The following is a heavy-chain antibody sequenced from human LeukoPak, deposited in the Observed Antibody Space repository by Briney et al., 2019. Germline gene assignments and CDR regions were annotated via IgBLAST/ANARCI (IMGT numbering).Heavy chain of an antibody. V-gene: IGHV4-34*01. CDR1: GGSFSGYY. CDR3: ARAGAYYGSGIPLDI. D-gene: IGHD3-10*01. Sequence: SETLSLTCAVYGGSFSGYYWSWIRQPPGKGLEWIGEINHSGSTNYNPSLKSRVTISVDTSKNQFSLKLSSVTAADTAVYYCARAGAYYGSGIPLDIWGQGQWSPSLQ. CDR2: INHSGST. J-gene: IGHJ3*02.